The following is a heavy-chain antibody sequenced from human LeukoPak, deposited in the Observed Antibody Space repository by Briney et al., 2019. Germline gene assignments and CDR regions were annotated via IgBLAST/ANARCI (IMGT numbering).Heavy chain of an antibody. J-gene: IGHJ4*02. Sequence: SETLSLTCTVSGGSISSYYWSWIRQPPGKGLEWIGYIYYSGSTNYNPSLKSRVTISVDTSKNQFSLKLSSVTAADTAVYYCARSYYYDSSRYPGALGYWGQGTLVTVSS. CDR1: GGSISSYY. CDR2: IYYSGST. D-gene: IGHD3-22*01. V-gene: IGHV4-59*08. CDR3: ARSYYYDSSRYPGALGY.